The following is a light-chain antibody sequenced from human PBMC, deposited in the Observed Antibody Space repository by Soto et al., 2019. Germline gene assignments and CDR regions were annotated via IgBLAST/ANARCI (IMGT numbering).Light chain of an antibody. CDR2: EGS. V-gene: IGLV2-23*01. CDR3: CSYAGSSSYV. Sequence: QSALTQPASVSGSPGQPITISCTGTSSDVGSYNLVSWYQQDPGKAPKLMIYEGSKRPSGVSNRFSASKSGNTASLTISGLQAEDEADYYCCSYAGSSSYVFGTGTKVTVL. J-gene: IGLJ1*01. CDR1: SSDVGSYNL.